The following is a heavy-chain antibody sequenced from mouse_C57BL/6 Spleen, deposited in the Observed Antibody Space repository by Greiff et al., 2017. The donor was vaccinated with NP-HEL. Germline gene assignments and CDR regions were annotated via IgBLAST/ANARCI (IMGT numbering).Heavy chain of an antibody. CDR3: TSRHYNGSSYWSFDV. J-gene: IGHJ1*03. Sequence: QVQLQQSGAELVKPGASVKMSCKASGYTFTTYPIEWMKQNHGKSLEWIGNFHPYNDDTKYNEKFKGKATLTVEKSSSTVYLELSRLTSDDYAVLSCTSRHYNGSSYWSFDVWGRGTAVTVSS. V-gene: IGHV1-47*01. CDR1: GYTFTTYP. D-gene: IGHD1-1*01. CDR2: FHPYNDDT.